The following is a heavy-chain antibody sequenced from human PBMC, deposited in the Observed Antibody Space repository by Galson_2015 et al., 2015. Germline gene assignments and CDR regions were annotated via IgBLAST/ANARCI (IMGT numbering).Heavy chain of an antibody. V-gene: IGHV3-9*01. J-gene: IGHJ3*02. CDR1: GFTFDDYA. D-gene: IGHD1-26*01. CDR2: ISWNSGSI. CDR3: AKGLWAVDDAFDI. Sequence: SLRLSCAASGFTFDDYAMHWVRQAPGKGLEWVSGISWNSGSIGYADSVKGRFTISRDNAKNSLYLQMNSLRAEDTALYYCAKGLWAVDDAFDIWGQGTMVTVSS.